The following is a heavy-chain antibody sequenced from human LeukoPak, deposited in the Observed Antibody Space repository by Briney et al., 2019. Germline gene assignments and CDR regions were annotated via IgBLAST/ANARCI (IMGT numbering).Heavy chain of an antibody. V-gene: IGHV3-15*01. D-gene: IGHD6-13*01. CDR3: TTDSSSWRNFDY. CDR2: IKSKTDGGTT. CDR1: GFTFSNAW. Sequence: GGSQRLSCAASGFTFSNAWMSWVRQAPGKGLEWVGRIKSKTDGGTTDYAAPVKGRFTISRDDSKNTLYLQMNSLKTEDTAVYYCTTDSSSWRNFDYWGQGTLVTVSS. J-gene: IGHJ4*02.